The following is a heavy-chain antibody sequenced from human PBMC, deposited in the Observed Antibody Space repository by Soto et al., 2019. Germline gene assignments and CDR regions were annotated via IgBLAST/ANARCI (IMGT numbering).Heavy chain of an antibody. Sequence: QITLKESGHTLVKPTQMLTVTCTFSGFSLNTRGVGVGWIRQPPGGALEWLALIYWDDDKRYSPSLRSRLTITKDTSKNQVVLTMTTMEPLDTGTYYCAHTYSSSPDDGFDVWGQGTRVTVSS. CDR1: GFSLNTRGVG. J-gene: IGHJ3*01. D-gene: IGHD6-6*01. CDR3: AHTYSSSPDDGFDV. V-gene: IGHV2-5*02. CDR2: IYWDDDK.